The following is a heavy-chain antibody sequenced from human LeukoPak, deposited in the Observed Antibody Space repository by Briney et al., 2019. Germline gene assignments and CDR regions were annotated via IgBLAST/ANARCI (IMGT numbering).Heavy chain of an antibody. CDR1: GFTFSNAW. J-gene: IGHJ5*02. CDR3: ARERGWFDP. V-gene: IGHV3-7*01. CDR2: IKQDGSER. Sequence: GGSLRLSCAASGFTFSNAWMSWVRQAPGKGLEWVANIKQDGSERYYVDSVKGRFTISRDNAKNSLYLQMNSLRAEDTAVYYCARERGWFDPWGQGTLVTVSS.